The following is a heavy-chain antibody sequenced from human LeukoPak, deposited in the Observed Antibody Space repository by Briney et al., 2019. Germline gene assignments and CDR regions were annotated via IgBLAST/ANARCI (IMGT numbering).Heavy chain of an antibody. J-gene: IGHJ3*02. CDR3: AKDPHGAFDI. Sequence: PGGSVRLSCAASGFIFSNYAMHWVRQAPGKGLEWVAGISYDGDNKYYVDSVKGRFTISRDNSKNTLYLQMNSPRVEDTAVYYCAKDPHGAFDIWGQGTMVTVSS. CDR2: ISYDGDNK. CDR1: GFIFSNYA. V-gene: IGHV3-30*18.